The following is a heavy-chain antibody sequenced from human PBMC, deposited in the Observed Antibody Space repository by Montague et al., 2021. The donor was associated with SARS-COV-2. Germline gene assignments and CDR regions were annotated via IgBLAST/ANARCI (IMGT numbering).Heavy chain of an antibody. J-gene: IGHJ3*02. CDR1: GSSVGSSD. Sequence: TLSLTCTASGSSVGSSDWGWIRQSPGKGLEWIGYFYSVGSTDYNPSLKSRATISRDTSKNQFSLKVRSVTAADTAVYYCARETMTADAFDIWGQGTMVTVSS. D-gene: IGHD1-14*01. V-gene: IGHV4-59*02. CDR3: ARETMTADAFDI. CDR2: FYSVGST.